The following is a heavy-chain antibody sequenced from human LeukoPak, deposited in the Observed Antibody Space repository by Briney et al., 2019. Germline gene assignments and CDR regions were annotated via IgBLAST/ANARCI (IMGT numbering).Heavy chain of an antibody. D-gene: IGHD3-22*01. V-gene: IGHV3-23*01. CDR3: AKTNGYYSD. J-gene: IGHJ4*02. Sequence: GGSLRLSCAASGFTFSSYGMNWVRQAPGKGLEWVSGISGSGGTTFYADSVKGRFTISRDNSKNSLSLQVSSLRAEDTAVYYCAKTNGYYSDWGQGTLVTVSS. CDR1: GFTFSSYG. CDR2: ISGSGGTT.